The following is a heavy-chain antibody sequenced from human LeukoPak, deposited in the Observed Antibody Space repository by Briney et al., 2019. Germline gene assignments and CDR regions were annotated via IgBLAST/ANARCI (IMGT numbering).Heavy chain of an antibody. CDR2: ISGSGGST. CDR1: GFTFSSYA. Sequence: GGSLRLSCAASGFTFSSYAMSWVRQAPGKGLEWVSAISGSGGSTYYADSVEGRFTISRDNSKNTLYLQMNSLRAEDTAVYYCAKKRRVGATASYFDYWGQGTLVTVSS. CDR3: AKKRRVGATASYFDY. V-gene: IGHV3-23*01. J-gene: IGHJ4*02. D-gene: IGHD1-26*01.